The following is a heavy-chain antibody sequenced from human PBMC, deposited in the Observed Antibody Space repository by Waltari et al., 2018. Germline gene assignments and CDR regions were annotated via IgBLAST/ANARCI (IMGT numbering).Heavy chain of an antibody. V-gene: IGHV3-48*03. Sequence: EVQLVESGGGLVQPGGSLRLHCAASGFTFSSYGMNWVRQAPGKGLEWISYISGSGTTIYYADSVKGRFTISRDDAENSLYLQMNSLRAEDTALYYCARRFDSWGQGTRVTVSS. CDR2: ISGSGTTI. CDR3: ARRFDS. CDR1: GFTFSSYG. J-gene: IGHJ4*02.